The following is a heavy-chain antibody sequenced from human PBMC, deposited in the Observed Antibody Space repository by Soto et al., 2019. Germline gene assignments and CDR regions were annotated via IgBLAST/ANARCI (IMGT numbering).Heavy chain of an antibody. J-gene: IGHJ4*02. CDR1: GGTFSSYA. CDR3: ARGSKISSSKALQNNFDY. Sequence: ASVKVSCKASGGTFSSYAISWVRRAPGQGLEWMGGIIPIFGTANYAQKFQGRVTITADESTSTAYMELSSLRSEDTAVYYCARGSKISSSKALQNNFDYWGQGTLVTVSS. D-gene: IGHD6-6*01. CDR2: IIPIFGTA. V-gene: IGHV1-69*13.